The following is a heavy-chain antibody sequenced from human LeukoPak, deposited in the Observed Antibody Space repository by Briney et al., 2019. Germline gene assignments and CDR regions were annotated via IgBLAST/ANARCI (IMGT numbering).Heavy chain of an antibody. CDR2: INHSGST. CDR3: ARRKWLLYYFDY. D-gene: IGHD6-19*01. V-gene: IGHV4-34*01. Sequence: PSETLSLTCAVYGGSFSGYYWSWIRQPPGKGLEWIGEINHSGSTNYNPSLKSRVTISVDTSKNQFSLKLSSVTAADTAVYYCARRKWLLYYFDYWGQGALVTVSS. CDR1: GGSFSGYY. J-gene: IGHJ4*02.